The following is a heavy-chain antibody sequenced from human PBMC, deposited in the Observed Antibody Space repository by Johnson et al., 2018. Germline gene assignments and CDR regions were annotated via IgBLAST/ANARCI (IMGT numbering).Heavy chain of an antibody. D-gene: IGHD3-16*01. Sequence: VQLQESGGGLVKPGGSLRLSCAASGFTFSHYAMSWVRQAPGKGLEWVAGISGSGGTSFYADSLRGRVTVARDKSKNTLFLHVNSLRAEDTALYYCAKYVHAVLTFAEYFQHWGQGTLLTVSS. V-gene: IGHV3-23*01. J-gene: IGHJ1*01. CDR3: AKYVHAVLTFAEYFQH. CDR2: ISGSGGTS. CDR1: GFTFSHYA.